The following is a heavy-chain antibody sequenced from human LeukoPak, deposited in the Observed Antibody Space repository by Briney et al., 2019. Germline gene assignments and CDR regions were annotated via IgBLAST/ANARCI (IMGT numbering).Heavy chain of an antibody. CDR1: GGSFSGYY. J-gene: IGHJ4*02. V-gene: IGHV4-34*01. D-gene: IGHD1-1*01. Sequence: ASETLSLTCAVYGGSFSGYYWSWIRQPPGKGLEWIGEINHSGSTNYNPSLKSRVTISVDTSKNQFSLKLSSVTAADTAVYYCARALPNWYIDYWGQGTLVTVSS. CDR2: INHSGST. CDR3: ARALPNWYIDY.